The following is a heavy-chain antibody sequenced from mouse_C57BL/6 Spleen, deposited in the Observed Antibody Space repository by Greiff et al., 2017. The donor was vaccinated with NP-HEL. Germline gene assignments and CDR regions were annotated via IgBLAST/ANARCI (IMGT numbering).Heavy chain of an antibody. Sequence: VQLQQSGAELVKPGASVKISCKASGYAFSSYWMNWVKQRPGKGLEWIGQIYPGDGDTNYNGKFKGKATLTADKSSSTAYMQLSSLTSEDSAVYFCARSDLDYAMDDWGQGTSVTVSS. V-gene: IGHV1-80*01. CDR1: GYAFSSYW. CDR3: ARSDLDYAMDD. CDR2: IYPGDGDT. J-gene: IGHJ4*01.